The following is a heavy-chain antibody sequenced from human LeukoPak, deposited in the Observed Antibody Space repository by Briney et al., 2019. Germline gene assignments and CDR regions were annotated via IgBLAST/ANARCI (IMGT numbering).Heavy chain of an antibody. J-gene: IGHJ4*02. V-gene: IGHV3-53*01. Sequence: PGGSLRPPCAAPGFTVSSNYMSWVRQAPGKGLQWVSVIYSGGSTYYGDSVKGRFTISRDNSKNKVNLQMNSLSAEDTAVYYCARGGRDGYNYFDYWGQGTLVTVSS. CDR3: ARGGRDGYNYFDY. CDR2: IYSGGST. CDR1: GFTVSSNY. D-gene: IGHD5-24*01.